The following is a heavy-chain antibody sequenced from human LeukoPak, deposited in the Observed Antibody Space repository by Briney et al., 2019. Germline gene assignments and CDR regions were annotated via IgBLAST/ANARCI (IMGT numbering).Heavy chain of an antibody. Sequence: GGSLRLSCAASGFTFSSYAMHWVRQAPGKGLEWVAVISYDGSNKYYADSVKGRFTISRDNSKNTLYLQMNSLRAEDTAVYYCAKDSPLADFWSGYYDGYWGQGTLVTVSS. CDR1: GFTFSSYA. CDR3: AKDSPLADFWSGYYDGY. CDR2: ISYDGSNK. J-gene: IGHJ4*02. D-gene: IGHD3-3*01. V-gene: IGHV3-30-3*01.